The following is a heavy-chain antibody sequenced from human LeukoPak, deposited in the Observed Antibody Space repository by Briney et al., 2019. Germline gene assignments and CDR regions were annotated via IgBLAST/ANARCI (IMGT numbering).Heavy chain of an antibody. CDR1: GFTVSSNY. CDR2: IYSGGST. V-gene: IGHV3-53*01. CDR3: ARVRSSYGSSWGLDAFDI. Sequence: PGGSLRLSCAASGFTVSSNYMSWVRQAPGKGLEWVSVIYSGGSTYYADSVKGRFTISRDNSKNTLYLQMNSLRAEDTAVYYCARVRSSYGSSWGLDAFDIWGQGTMVTVSS. J-gene: IGHJ3*02. D-gene: IGHD6-13*01.